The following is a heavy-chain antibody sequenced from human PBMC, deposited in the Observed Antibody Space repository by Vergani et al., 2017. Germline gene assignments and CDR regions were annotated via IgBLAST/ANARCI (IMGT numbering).Heavy chain of an antibody. CDR3: ARMEPELLSGKAFDI. D-gene: IGHD1-26*01. CDR2: INPNSGGT. Sequence: QVQLVQSGAEVKKPGASVKVSCKASGYTFTGYYMHWVRQAPGQGLEWMGWINPNSGGTNYAQKFQGRVTMTRDTSISTAYMELSRLRSDATAVYYCARMEPELLSGKAFDIWGQGTMVTVSS. CDR1: GYTFTGYY. J-gene: IGHJ3*02. V-gene: IGHV1-2*02.